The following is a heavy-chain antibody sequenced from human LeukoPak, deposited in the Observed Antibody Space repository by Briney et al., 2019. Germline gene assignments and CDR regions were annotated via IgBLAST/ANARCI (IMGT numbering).Heavy chain of an antibody. CDR3: AREGRSSGWYYFDY. CDR2: ISSSSTYM. CDR1: GFTFSTYA. D-gene: IGHD6-19*01. J-gene: IGHJ4*02. V-gene: IGHV3-21*03. Sequence: PGGSLRLSCGASGFTFSTYAMTWVRQVPGRGLEWVSSISSSSTYMSYAGSVQGRFTSSRDNAKNSLYLQMYSLRAEEPAVYYCAREGRSSGWYYFDYWGQGTLVTVSS.